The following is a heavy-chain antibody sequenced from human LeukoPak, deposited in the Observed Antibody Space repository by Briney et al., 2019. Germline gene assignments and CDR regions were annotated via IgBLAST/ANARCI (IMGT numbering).Heavy chain of an antibody. V-gene: IGHV1-69*05. J-gene: IGHJ3*02. Sequence: ASVKVSCKASGGTFSSYAISWVRQAPGQGLEWMGGIIPIFGTANYAQKFQGRVTMTTDSSTSTAYMELRSLRSDDTAVYYCASDNSGDSDDAFDIWGQGTMVTVSS. D-gene: IGHD2-21*02. CDR2: IIPIFGTA. CDR3: ASDNSGDSDDAFDI. CDR1: GGTFSSYA.